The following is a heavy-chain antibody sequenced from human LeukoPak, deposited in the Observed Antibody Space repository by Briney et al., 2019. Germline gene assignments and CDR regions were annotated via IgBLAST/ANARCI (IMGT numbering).Heavy chain of an antibody. CDR1: GFIFSSYS. CDR2: ISTSSSYI. CDR3: ARASSSWYYFDY. J-gene: IGHJ4*02. D-gene: IGHD6-13*01. V-gene: IGHV3-21*01. Sequence: GGSLRLSCAASGFIFSSYSMNWVRQAPGKGLEWVSFISTSSSYIYYADSVKGRFTISRDNAKNSLYLQMNSLRAEDTAVYYCARASSSWYYFDYWGQGNLVTVSS.